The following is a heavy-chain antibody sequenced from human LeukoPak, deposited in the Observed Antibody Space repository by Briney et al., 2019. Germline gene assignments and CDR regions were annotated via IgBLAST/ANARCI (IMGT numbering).Heavy chain of an antibody. CDR2: IYTSGST. V-gene: IGHV4-61*02. CDR3: ARDRYYYGSGSYPYMDV. Sequence: SETLSLTCTVSGGSISSGSYYWSWIRQPAGKGLEWIGRIYTSGSTNYNPSLMSRVTMSVDTSKNQFSLKVSSVTAADTAVYYCARDRYYYGSGSYPYMDVWGKGTTVTISS. D-gene: IGHD3-10*01. CDR1: GGSISSGSYY. J-gene: IGHJ6*03.